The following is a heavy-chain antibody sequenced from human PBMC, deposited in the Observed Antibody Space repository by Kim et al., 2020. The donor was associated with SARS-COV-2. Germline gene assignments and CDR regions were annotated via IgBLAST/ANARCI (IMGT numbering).Heavy chain of an antibody. CDR3: ATLYGMDV. Sequence: TIDSAVSVKDRFTIARDNAKNSLYLQMNSRRAEDTAVYYCATLYGMDVWGQGTTVTVSS. V-gene: IGHV3-48*01. CDR2: TI. J-gene: IGHJ6*02.